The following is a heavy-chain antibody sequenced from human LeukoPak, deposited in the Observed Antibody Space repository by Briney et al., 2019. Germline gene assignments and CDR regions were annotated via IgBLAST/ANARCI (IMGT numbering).Heavy chain of an antibody. V-gene: IGHV4-61*01. D-gene: IGHD2-15*01. CDR2: IYYSGST. J-gene: IGHJ4*02. CDR3: ASLNGYCSGGSCYSTGSIDY. Sequence: SETLSLTGSVSGGSVSSANYYWSWVRQPPGKGLEWIGYIYYSGSTNYNPSLKSRVTISVDTSKNQLSLKLSSVTAADTAVYYCASLNGYCSGGSCYSTGSIDYWGQGTLVTVSS. CDR1: GGSVSSANYY.